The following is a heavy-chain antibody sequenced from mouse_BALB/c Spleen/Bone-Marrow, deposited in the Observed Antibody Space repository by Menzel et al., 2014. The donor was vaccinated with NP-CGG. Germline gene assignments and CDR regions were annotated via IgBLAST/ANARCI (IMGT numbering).Heavy chain of an antibody. V-gene: IGHV5-4*02. CDR3: ASSRYYAMDY. CDR2: ISDGGSYT. Sequence: EVKLVESGGGLVKPGGSLKLSCAASGFTFSDYYMYWVRQTPEKRLEWVATISDGGSYTYYPDSVKGRFTISRDNAKNNLYLQMSSLKSEDTAMYYCASSRYYAMDYWGQGTSGTVSS. J-gene: IGHJ4*01. D-gene: IGHD6-1*01. CDR1: GFTFSDYY.